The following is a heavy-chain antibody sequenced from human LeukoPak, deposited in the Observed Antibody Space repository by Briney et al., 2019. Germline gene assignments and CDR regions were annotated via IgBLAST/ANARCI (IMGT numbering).Heavy chain of an antibody. V-gene: IGHV1-2*02. CDR1: GYTFTGYY. CDR2: INPNSGGT. D-gene: IGHD6-19*01. Sequence: GASVKVSCKASGYTFTGYYMHWVRQAPGQGLEWMGWINPNSGGTNYAQKFQGRVTMTRDTSISTAYMELSRLRSDDTAVYYCARLPGIAVAGARNFDYWGQGTLVTVSS. J-gene: IGHJ4*02. CDR3: ARLPGIAVAGARNFDY.